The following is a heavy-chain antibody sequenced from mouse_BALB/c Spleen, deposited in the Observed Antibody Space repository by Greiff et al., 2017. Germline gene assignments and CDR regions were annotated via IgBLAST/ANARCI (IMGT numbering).Heavy chain of an antibody. CDR2: ISDGGSYT. V-gene: IGHV5-4*02. CDR1: GFTFSDYY. D-gene: IGHD2-4*01. CDR3: ARDWDYDGAWFAY. Sequence: EVMLVESGGGLVKPGGSLKLSCAASGFTFSDYYMYWVRQTPEKRLEWVATISDGGSYTYYPDSVKGRFTISRDNAKNNLYLQMSSLKSEDTAMYYCARDWDYDGAWFAYWGQGTLVTVSA. J-gene: IGHJ3*01.